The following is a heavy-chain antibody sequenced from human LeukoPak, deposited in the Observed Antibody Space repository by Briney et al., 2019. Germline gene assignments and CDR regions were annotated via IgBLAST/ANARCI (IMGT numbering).Heavy chain of an antibody. Sequence: SETLSLTCTVSGGSISSYYWSWIRQPPGKGLEWIGYIYYSGSTNYNPSPKSRGTISVDTSKNQFSLKLSSVTAADTAVYYCARDIVVVPAATDYYYYYMDVWGKGTTVTVSS. D-gene: IGHD2-2*01. J-gene: IGHJ6*03. CDR2: IYYSGST. CDR3: ARDIVVVPAATDYYYYYMDV. CDR1: GGSISSYY. V-gene: IGHV4-59*01.